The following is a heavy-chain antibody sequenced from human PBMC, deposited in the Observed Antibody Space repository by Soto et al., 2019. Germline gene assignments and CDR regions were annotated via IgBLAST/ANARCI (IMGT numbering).Heavy chain of an antibody. J-gene: IGHJ6*02. CDR3: ARGVDD. CDR1: GFSVSTNY. V-gene: IGHV3-53*01. CDR2: IYADSTST. Sequence: EVPLVESGGGLIQPGGSLRLSCAASGFSVSTNYMNWVRQAPGKGLEWVSVIYADSTSTYYADSVKGRFTISRDNSKNTLYLQMSSLRAEDTAVYYCARGVDDWGQGTTVTVSS.